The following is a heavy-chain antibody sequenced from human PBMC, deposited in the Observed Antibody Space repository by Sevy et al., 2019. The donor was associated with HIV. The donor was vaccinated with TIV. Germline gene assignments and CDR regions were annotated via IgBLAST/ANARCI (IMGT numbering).Heavy chain of an antibody. D-gene: IGHD1-26*01. Sequence: GGSLRLSCAASGFTFSSYAMTWVRQAPGKGLEWVSSITDTGGDTYYADSVKGRFIVSRDNSKNILYLQMNSLRAEDTAVYYGAKGALSFGNIVGASKIDYWGQGTLVTVSS. CDR2: ITDTGGDT. J-gene: IGHJ4*02. V-gene: IGHV3-23*01. CDR3: AKGALSFGNIVGASKIDY. CDR1: GFTFSSYA.